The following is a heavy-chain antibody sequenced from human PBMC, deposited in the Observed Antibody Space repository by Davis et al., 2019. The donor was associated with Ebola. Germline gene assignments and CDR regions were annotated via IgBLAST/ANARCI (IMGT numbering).Heavy chain of an antibody. CDR1: GGTFSSYA. Sequence: AASVKVSCKASGGTFSSYAISWVRQAPGQGLEWMGWISAYNGNTNYAQKLQGRVTMTTDTSTSTAYMELRSLRSDDTAVYYCARDLVVGAFDPWGQGTLVTVSS. CDR3: ARDLVVGAFDP. D-gene: IGHD2-15*01. CDR2: ISAYNGNT. J-gene: IGHJ5*02. V-gene: IGHV1-18*01.